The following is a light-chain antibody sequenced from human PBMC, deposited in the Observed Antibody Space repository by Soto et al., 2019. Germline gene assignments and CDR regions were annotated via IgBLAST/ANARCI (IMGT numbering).Light chain of an antibody. CDR1: QGIAPY. CDR3: QKDNSAPLT. V-gene: IGKV1-27*01. Sequence: DVQMTQSPSSLSAFVGDRVTITCRASQGIAPYLAWFQQKPWKVPKLLIYATSTLQSGVPSRFSGRGSGTDFTLTINSLQPEDVGTYYCQKDNSAPLTFGGGTMVEIK. J-gene: IGKJ4*01. CDR2: ATS.